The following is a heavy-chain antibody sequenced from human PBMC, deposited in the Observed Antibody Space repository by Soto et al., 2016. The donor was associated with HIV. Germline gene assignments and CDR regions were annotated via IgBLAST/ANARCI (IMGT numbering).Heavy chain of an antibody. J-gene: IGHJ5*02. CDR2: IYHSGST. V-gene: IGHV4-38-2*01. CDR3: TRWQSSNVVLVSGFTP. Sequence: QVQLQESGPGLVKPSETLSLTCAVSGYSISGGYYWGWIRQPPGRGLEWIANIYHSGSTYYNPSLKSRVTISVDTSKNQFSLSLNSVTAADTAVYYCTRWQSSNVVLVSGFTPWGQGNPGHRLL. D-gene: IGHD6-13*01. CDR1: GYSISGGYY.